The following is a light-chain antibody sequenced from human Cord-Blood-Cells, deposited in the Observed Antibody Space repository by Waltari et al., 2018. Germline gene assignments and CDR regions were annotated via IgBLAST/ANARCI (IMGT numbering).Light chain of an antibody. J-gene: IGKJ3*01. V-gene: IGKV3-20*01. CDR2: GAS. CDR1: QSVSSSY. Sequence: EIVLTQSPGTLSLSPGERATLSCRASQSVSSSYLAWYQQKPGQAPRLLIYGASSRATGIPDRFSGSGSGTDFTLTISRLDPEDFAVYYCQQYGSSQGFTFGPGTKVDIK. CDR3: QQYGSSQGFT.